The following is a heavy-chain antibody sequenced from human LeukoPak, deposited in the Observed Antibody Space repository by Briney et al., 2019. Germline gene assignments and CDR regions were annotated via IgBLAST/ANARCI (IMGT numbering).Heavy chain of an antibody. CDR2: ISFSSDTI. J-gene: IGHJ4*02. Sequence: GGSLRLSCAASGFTFSSYSINWVRQAPGKGLERVSYISFSSDTIYYADSVKGRFTISRDNAKNSLYLQMNSLRAEDTAVYYWARDRTYYDTSRYGLWGQGTMVTVSS. D-gene: IGHD3-22*01. V-gene: IGHV3-48*01. CDR1: GFTFSSYS. CDR3: ARDRTYYDTSRYGL.